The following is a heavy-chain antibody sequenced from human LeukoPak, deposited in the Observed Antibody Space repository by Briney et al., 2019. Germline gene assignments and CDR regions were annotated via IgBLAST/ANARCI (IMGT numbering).Heavy chain of an antibody. Sequence: PGGSLRLSWAASGFTFSSYDMHWVRQATGKGLEWVSAISGSGGSTYYADSVKGRFTISRDNSKNTLYLQMNSLRAEDTAVYYCAKVSADTELDLSDYYYYYYMDVWGKGTTVTVSS. J-gene: IGHJ6*03. V-gene: IGHV3-23*01. D-gene: IGHD6-13*01. CDR2: ISGSGGST. CDR1: GFTFSSYD. CDR3: AKVSADTELDLSDYYYYYYMDV.